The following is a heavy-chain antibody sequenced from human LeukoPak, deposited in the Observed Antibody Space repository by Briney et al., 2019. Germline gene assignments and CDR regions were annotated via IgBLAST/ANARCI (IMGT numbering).Heavy chain of an antibody. CDR2: INAGNGNT. D-gene: IGHD5-18*01. CDR3: VRDGYSYGHAEGFDS. Sequence: ASVKVSCKASGYTFTSYAMHWVRQAPGQRLEWMGWINAGNGNTKYSQKFQGRVTITRDTSASTAYMALSSLRSEDTAVYYCVRDGYSYGHAEGFDSWGQGTPVTVSS. J-gene: IGHJ5*01. V-gene: IGHV1-3*01. CDR1: GYTFTSYA.